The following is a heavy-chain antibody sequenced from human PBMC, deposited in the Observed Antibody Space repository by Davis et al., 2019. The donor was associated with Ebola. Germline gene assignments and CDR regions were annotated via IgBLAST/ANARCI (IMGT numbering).Heavy chain of an antibody. V-gene: IGHV1-8*01. CDR3: AGQYNWNYKAFDI. D-gene: IGHD1-7*01. CDR1: GYTFTSYD. Sequence: SVTVSCKASGYTFTSYDINWVRQATGQGLAWMGWMNPNSGNTGYAQKFQGRVTMTRNTSISTAYMELSSLRSEDTAVYYCAGQYNWNYKAFDIWGKGTMVTVSS. CDR2: MNPNSGNT. J-gene: IGHJ3*02.